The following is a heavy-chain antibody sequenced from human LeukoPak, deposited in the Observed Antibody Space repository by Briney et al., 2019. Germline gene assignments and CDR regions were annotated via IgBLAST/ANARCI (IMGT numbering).Heavy chain of an antibody. Sequence: PGGSLRLSCAASGFTFSSYSMNWVRQAPGKGLEWVSSISGSSSYIYYADSVKGRFTISRDDAKNSLHLQMSSLRAEDTAVYYCARDSANVVGAKSIFDYWGQGALVTVSS. V-gene: IGHV3-21*01. D-gene: IGHD1-26*01. CDR1: GFTFSSYS. J-gene: IGHJ4*02. CDR3: ARDSANVVGAKSIFDY. CDR2: ISGSSSYI.